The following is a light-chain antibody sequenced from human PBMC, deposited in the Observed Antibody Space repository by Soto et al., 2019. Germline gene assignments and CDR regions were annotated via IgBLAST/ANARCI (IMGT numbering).Light chain of an antibody. CDR2: DAS. CDR3: QQYNSYSWT. V-gene: IGKV1-5*01. CDR1: QSISSW. J-gene: IGKJ1*01. Sequence: DIPMTKSPSALSASVGYRVTITCGASQSISSWLAWYQQKPGKAPKLLIYDASSLESGVPSSFSGSGSGTEFTLTISSLQPEDFATYYCQQYNSYSWTFGQGTKVDIK.